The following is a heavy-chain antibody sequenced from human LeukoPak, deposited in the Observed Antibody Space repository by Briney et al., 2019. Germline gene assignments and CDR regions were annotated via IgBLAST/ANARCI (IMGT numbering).Heavy chain of an antibody. Sequence: SETLSLTCTVSGGSIGSYYWSWIRLPPGKGLEWIGYIYDSGSANYNPSLQSRVTILIDTSKKQFSLKVSSVTAADTAVYYCAREAAVGTGGFDYWGQGTLVTVSS. J-gene: IGHJ4*02. D-gene: IGHD6-13*01. V-gene: IGHV4-59*01. CDR2: IYDSGSA. CDR1: GGSIGSYY. CDR3: AREAAVGTGGFDY.